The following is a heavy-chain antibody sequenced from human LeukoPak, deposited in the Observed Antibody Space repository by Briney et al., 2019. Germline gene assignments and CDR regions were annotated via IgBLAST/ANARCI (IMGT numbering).Heavy chain of an antibody. V-gene: IGHV3-48*03. J-gene: IGHJ6*02. CDR3: ARDKRASYYYYGMGV. CDR1: GFTFSSYE. Sequence: PGGSLRLSCAASGFTFSSYEMNWVRQAPGKGLEWVSYISSSGSTIYYADSVKGRFTISRDNAKNSLYLQMNSLRAEDTAVYYCARDKRASYYYYGMGVWGQGTTVTVSS. CDR2: ISSSGSTI.